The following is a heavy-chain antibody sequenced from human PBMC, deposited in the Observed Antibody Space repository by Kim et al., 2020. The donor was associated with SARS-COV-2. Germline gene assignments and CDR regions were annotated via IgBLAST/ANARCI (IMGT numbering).Heavy chain of an antibody. D-gene: IGHD5-12*01. CDR3: ARGPPSLEMATAYFDY. J-gene: IGHJ4*02. Sequence: SVKGRFTSSRDNAKNPLYLQMNSLRDEDTAVYYCARGPPSLEMATAYFDYWGQGTLVTVSS. V-gene: IGHV3-48*02.